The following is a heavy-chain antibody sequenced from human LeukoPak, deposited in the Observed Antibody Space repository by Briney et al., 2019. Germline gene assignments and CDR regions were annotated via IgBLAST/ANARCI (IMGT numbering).Heavy chain of an antibody. CDR2: ISSSGATM. CDR1: GFTFSSYS. D-gene: IGHD4-11*01. V-gene: IGHV3-48*01. Sequence: GSLRLSCAASGFTFSSYSMNWVRQAPGKGLEWVSYISSSGATMYYADSVRGRFTISRDTAKNSLYLQTNSLRAEDTAVYYCARAQTNWGQGTLVTVSS. CDR3: ARAQTN. J-gene: IGHJ4*02.